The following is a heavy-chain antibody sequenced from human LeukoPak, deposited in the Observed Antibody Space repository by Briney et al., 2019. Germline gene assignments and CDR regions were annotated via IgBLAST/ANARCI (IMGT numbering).Heavy chain of an antibody. Sequence: GGSLRLSCAASGFTFNNYAMSWVRQAPGKGLEWVSAILGSGRSAYYADSVKGRFAISRDNSKNSLFLQMNSLRVEDTALYYCSKWGDYDVLTGYYDSDFWGQGTLVTVSA. V-gene: IGHV3-23*01. CDR2: ILGSGRSA. D-gene: IGHD3-9*01. J-gene: IGHJ4*02. CDR1: GFTFNNYA. CDR3: SKWGDYDVLTGYYDSDF.